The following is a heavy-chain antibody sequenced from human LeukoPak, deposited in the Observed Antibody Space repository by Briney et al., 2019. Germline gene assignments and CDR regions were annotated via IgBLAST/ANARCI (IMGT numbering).Heavy chain of an antibody. CDR3: ARFVNYYDSSGYKYYFDY. Sequence: SETLSLTCTVSGGSISSYYWSWIRQPPGKGLEWIGYIYYSGSTNYNPSLKSRVTISVDTSKNQFSLKLSSVTAADTAVYYCARFVNYYDSSGYKYYFDYWGQGTLVIVSS. CDR1: GGSISSYY. V-gene: IGHV4-59*01. J-gene: IGHJ4*02. D-gene: IGHD3-22*01. CDR2: IYYSGST.